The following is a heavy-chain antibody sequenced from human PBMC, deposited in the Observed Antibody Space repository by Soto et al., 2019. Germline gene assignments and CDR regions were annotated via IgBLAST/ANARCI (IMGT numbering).Heavy chain of an antibody. D-gene: IGHD6-13*01. CDR3: ARGLAAAGLFGFGP. J-gene: IGHJ5*02. V-gene: IGHV4-31*03. CDR2: LFYSGST. Sequence: PSETLSLTCTVSGGSISSDGSYWSWIRQLPGKGLEWIGCLFYSGSTYYNPSLKSRVTISVDTSNNQFSLSLNSVTAADTAVYYCARGLAAAGLFGFGPWGQGTLVTVSS. CDR1: GGSISSDGSY.